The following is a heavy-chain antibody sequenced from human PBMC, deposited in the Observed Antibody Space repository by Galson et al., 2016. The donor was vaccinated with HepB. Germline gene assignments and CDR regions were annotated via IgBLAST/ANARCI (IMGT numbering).Heavy chain of an antibody. CDR3: AKGFYCDTTSCSGIDY. D-gene: IGHD2-2*01. J-gene: IGHJ4*02. Sequence: SLRLSCAASGFTFSGYSMSWVRQAPGKGLEWVSDISVSGDTTSYADSVKGRFTISRDNSKNMVYLQMNRLRAEDTAVYYCAKGFYCDTTSCSGIDYWGQGTLVTVSS. V-gene: IGHV3-23*01. CDR1: GFTFSGYS. CDR2: ISVSGDTT.